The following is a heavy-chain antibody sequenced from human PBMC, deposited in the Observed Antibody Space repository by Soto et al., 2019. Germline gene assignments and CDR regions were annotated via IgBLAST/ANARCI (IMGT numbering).Heavy chain of an antibody. D-gene: IGHD3-3*01. CDR1: GYTFTSYG. V-gene: IGHV1-18*04. CDR2: ISPNNGNT. Sequence: GASVKVSCKASGYTFTSYGISWVRQAPGQGLEWMGWISPNNGNTNYAQKFQGRVTMTTDTSTSTAYMELSSLRSDDTAVYYCANASFDDDLWSGYGSNYNYGMDVWGQGTMVTVSS. J-gene: IGHJ6*02. CDR3: ANASFDDDLWSGYGSNYNYGMDV.